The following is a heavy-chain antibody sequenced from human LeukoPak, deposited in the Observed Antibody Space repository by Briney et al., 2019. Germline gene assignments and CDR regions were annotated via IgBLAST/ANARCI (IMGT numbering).Heavy chain of an antibody. J-gene: IGHJ4*02. CDR1: GGSFSGYY. CDR3: ARLGRGRYFDWLLSDRPFDY. Sequence: SETLSLTCAVYGGSFSGYYWSWIRQPPGKGLEWIGEINHSGSTNYNPSLKSRVTISVDTSKNQFSLKLSSVTAADTAVYYCARLGRGRYFDWLLSDRPFDYWGQGTLVTVSS. D-gene: IGHD3-9*01. CDR2: INHSGST. V-gene: IGHV4-34*01.